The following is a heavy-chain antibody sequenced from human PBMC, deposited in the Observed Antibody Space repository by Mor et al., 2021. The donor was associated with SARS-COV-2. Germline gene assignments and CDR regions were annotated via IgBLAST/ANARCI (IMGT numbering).Heavy chain of an antibody. CDR2: IYFGDRT. D-gene: IGHD6-6*01. Sequence: IGSIYFGDRTHYSPSLKSRVTISVDTSKNQFSLKLSSVTAADTAVYYCARQGEYSRSSWGAFDIWGQGTMVAVSS. V-gene: IGHV4-39*01. CDR3: ARQGEYSRSSWGAFDI. J-gene: IGHJ3*02.